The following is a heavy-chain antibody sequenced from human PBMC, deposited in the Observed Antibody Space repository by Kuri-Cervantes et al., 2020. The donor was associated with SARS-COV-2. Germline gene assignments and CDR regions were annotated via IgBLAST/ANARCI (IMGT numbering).Heavy chain of an antibody. CDR2: ISSSSSTV. J-gene: IGHJ4*02. Sequence: GGSLRLSCAASGFTFSSYSMNWVRQAPGKGLEWVSYISSSSSTVYYADSVKGRFTISRDNSKNTLYLQMNSLRAEDTAVYYCAKSSSWYFDYWGQGTLVTVSS. D-gene: IGHD6-13*01. CDR3: AKSSSWYFDY. CDR1: GFTFSSYS. V-gene: IGHV3-48*01.